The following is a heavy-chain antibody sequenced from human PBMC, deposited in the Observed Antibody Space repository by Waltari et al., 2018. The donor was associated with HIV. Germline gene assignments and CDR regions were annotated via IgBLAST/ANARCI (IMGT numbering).Heavy chain of an antibody. CDR2: INTGKDNT. V-gene: IGHV1-3*04. Sequence: QVQLVQSGAEVKNPGASVKVSCKASGYTFTTYPIHWVRQAPGQRVAWMGWINTGKDNTEYSQKFQGRVTIARDTSASTAYMELRSLTSEDTAIYYCARKGAAGFFYFDCWGQGTLVTVSS. CDR1: GYTFTTYP. CDR3: ARKGAAGFFYFDC. D-gene: IGHD2-15*01. J-gene: IGHJ4*02.